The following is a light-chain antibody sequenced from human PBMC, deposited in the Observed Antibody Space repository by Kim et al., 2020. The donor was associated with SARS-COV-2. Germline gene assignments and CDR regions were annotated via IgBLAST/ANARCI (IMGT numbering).Light chain of an antibody. CDR3: AAWDDSLNGYV. V-gene: IGLV1-44*01. CDR2: SDD. Sequence: GQRVTISCFGSSSNIGRNAVNWYQQVPGTAPKLLMFSDDRRPSGVPDRFSGSKSGTSASLAISGLQSEDEADYHCAAWDDSLNGYVFGTGTKVTVL. CDR1: SSNIGRNA. J-gene: IGLJ1*01.